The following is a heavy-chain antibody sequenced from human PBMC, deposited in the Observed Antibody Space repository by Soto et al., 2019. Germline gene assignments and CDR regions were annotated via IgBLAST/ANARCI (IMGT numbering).Heavy chain of an antibody. D-gene: IGHD2-8*02. CDR3: AKATATGGGAFDI. Sequence: GGSLRLSCAASGFTFSSYWMHWVRQAPGEGLVWVSRINTDGSSTAYADSVKGRFTISRDNAKNTLYLQMNSLTAGDTALYYCAKATATGGGAFDICGQGTMVTVSS. V-gene: IGHV3-74*01. CDR2: INTDGSST. J-gene: IGHJ3*02. CDR1: GFTFSSYW.